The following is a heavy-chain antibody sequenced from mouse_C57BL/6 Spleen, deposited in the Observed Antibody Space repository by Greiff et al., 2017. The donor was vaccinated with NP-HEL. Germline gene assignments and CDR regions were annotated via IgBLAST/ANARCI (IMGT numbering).Heavy chain of an antibody. Sequence: QVHVKQSGAELVKPGASVKLSCKASGYTFTSYWMHWVKQRPGQGLEWIGMIHPNSGSTNYNEKFKSKATLTVDKSSSTAYMQLSSLTSEDSAVYYCARDDGSHFDYWGQGTTLTVSS. D-gene: IGHD2-3*01. CDR2: IHPNSGST. CDR3: ARDDGSHFDY. CDR1: GYTFTSYW. V-gene: IGHV1-64*01. J-gene: IGHJ2*01.